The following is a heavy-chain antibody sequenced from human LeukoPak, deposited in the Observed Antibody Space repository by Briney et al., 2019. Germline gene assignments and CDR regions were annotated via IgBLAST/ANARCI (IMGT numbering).Heavy chain of an antibody. CDR1: GGSFSGYY. CDR2: INHSGST. Sequence: SKTLSLTCAVYGGSFSGYYWSWIRQPPGKGLEWIGEINHSGSTNYNPSLKSRVTISVDTSKNQFSLKLSSVTAADTAVYYCAREQARYWYFDLWGRGTLVTVSS. J-gene: IGHJ2*01. V-gene: IGHV4-34*01. CDR3: AREQARYWYFDL.